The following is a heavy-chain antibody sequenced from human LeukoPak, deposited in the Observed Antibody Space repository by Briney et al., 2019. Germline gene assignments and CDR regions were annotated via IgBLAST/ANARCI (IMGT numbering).Heavy chain of an antibody. J-gene: IGHJ3*02. CDR2: IYYSGST. CDR3: ARVRRNGFDI. V-gene: IGHV4-31*03. CDR1: GGSISSGGYY. Sequence: SETLSLTCTVSGGSISSGGYYWSWIRQHPGKGLEWIGYIYYSGSTYYNPSLKSRVTISVDTSKNQFSLKLSSVTAADTAVYYCARVRRNGFDIWGQGTMVTVSS. D-gene: IGHD1-1*01.